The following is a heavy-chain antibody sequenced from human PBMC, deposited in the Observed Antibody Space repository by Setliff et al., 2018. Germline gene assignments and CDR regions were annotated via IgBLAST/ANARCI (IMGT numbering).Heavy chain of an antibody. V-gene: IGHV1-18*01. CDR1: GYTFTNYG. CDR3: AGVDVLTASPF. J-gene: IGHJ4*02. CDR2: INNYNTNT. D-gene: IGHD3-9*01. Sequence: ASVKVSCKTSGYTFTNYGITWVRQAPGQGLEWMGWINNYNTNTNYAQKLQGRVAMATDTSTSTAYMELRSLRSDDSAVYYCAGVDVLTASPFWGQGTLVTVSS.